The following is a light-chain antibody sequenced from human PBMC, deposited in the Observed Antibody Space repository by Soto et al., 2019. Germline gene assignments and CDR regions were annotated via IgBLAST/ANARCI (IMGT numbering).Light chain of an antibody. CDR3: QHYDGYPIT. V-gene: IGKV1-5*03. CDR1: QSIRSW. Sequence: DIQMTQSPSTVSASVGDRVTITCRASQSIRSWLAWYQQKPGKAPKLLIYKASSLESGVPSRFSGSGSGAEFTLSISSLQPDDFATYYCQHYDGYPITFGGGTKVDIK. CDR2: KAS. J-gene: IGKJ4*01.